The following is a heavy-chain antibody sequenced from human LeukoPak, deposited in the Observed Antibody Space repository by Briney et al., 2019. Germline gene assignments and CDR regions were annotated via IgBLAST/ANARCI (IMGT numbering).Heavy chain of an antibody. CDR3: ARGSNWGDY. J-gene: IGHJ4*02. CDR2: FYYSGST. D-gene: IGHD7-27*01. V-gene: IGHV4-59*12. CDR1: GGSISTYY. Sequence: PSETLSLTCTVSGGSISTYYWNWIRQPPGKGLEWIAYFYYSGSTNYNPSLKGRVTMSVDTSKNQFSLKLSSVTAADTAVYYCARGSNWGDYWGQGTLVTVSS.